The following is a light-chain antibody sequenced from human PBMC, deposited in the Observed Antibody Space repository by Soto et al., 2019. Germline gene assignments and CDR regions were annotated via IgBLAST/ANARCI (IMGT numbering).Light chain of an antibody. Sequence: QSVLTQPPSASGTPGQRVVISCSGSSSNIGSNSVYWYQQLPGTAPKLLIYRNNQRPSGVPDRFSGSKSGTSASLAISGLRSEDEADYYCAAWDDSLSGHVEFGGGTKVTVL. CDR1: SSNIGSNS. CDR3: AAWDDSLSGHVE. J-gene: IGLJ2*01. CDR2: RNN. V-gene: IGLV1-47*01.